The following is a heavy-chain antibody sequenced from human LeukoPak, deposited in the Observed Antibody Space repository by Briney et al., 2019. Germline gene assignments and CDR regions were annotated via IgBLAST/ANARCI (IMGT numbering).Heavy chain of an antibody. Sequence: ASVKVSCKASGYTFTSYDINWVRQATGQGLEWMGWMNPNSGNTGYAQKFQGRVTMTRNTSISTAYMELSSLRSEDTAVHYCARGLRMRQQWLVGYWGQGTLVTVSS. CDR2: MNPNSGNT. CDR3: ARGLRMRQQWLVGY. CDR1: GYTFTSYD. J-gene: IGHJ4*02. D-gene: IGHD6-19*01. V-gene: IGHV1-8*01.